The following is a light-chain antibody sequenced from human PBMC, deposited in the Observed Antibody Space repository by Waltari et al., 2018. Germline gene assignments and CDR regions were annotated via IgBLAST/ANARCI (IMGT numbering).Light chain of an antibody. Sequence: DIVLPQSPGTLSLSPGERATLSCRASQSVSSSFLAWYQQKPGQAPRLLMYGASSSATGIPDRFSGSGSGTDFTLTISRLEPEDFAVYYCQQYGSSSYTFGQGTKLEIK. J-gene: IGKJ2*01. CDR3: QQYGSSSYT. V-gene: IGKV3-20*01. CDR2: GAS. CDR1: QSVSSSF.